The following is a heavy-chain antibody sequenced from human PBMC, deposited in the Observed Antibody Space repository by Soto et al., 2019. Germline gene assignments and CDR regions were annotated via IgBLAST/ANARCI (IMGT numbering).Heavy chain of an antibody. J-gene: IGHJ5*02. Sequence: SETLSLTCTVSGGSISSFYWNWIRQPPGKGLEWIGYISYSGSTNYNPSLRSRVTISLDTSKNQFSLNLKSVTAADTAVYFCARDPSSGWYNWFDPRGRGTLVTVSS. CDR3: ARDPSSGWYNWFDP. CDR2: ISYSGST. V-gene: IGHV4-59*01. CDR1: GGSISSFY. D-gene: IGHD6-19*01.